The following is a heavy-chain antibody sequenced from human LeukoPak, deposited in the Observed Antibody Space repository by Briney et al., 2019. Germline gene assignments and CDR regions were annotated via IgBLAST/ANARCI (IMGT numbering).Heavy chain of an antibody. D-gene: IGHD6-13*01. J-gene: IGHJ4*02. CDR2: ISSSSSHI. CDR1: GSTFSSHS. Sequence: GGSLRLSCAASGSTFSSHSMNWVRQAPGKGLEWVSSISSSSSHINYADSVKGRFTISRDNAKNSLYLQMNSLRAEDTAVYYCARRKGSLGYFDYWGQGTLVTVSS. CDR3: ARRKGSLGYFDY. V-gene: IGHV3-21*01.